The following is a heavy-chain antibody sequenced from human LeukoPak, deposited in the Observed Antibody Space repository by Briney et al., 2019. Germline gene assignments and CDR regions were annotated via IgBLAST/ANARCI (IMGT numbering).Heavy chain of an antibody. CDR2: MNPNSGNT. CDR3: ARDPNWNDGDY. CDR1: GYTFTGYY. V-gene: IGHV1-8*02. Sequence: ASVKVSCKASGYTFTGYYMHWVRQATGQGLEWMGWMNPNSGNTGFAQKFQGRVTMTRNTSISTAYMELSSLRSEDTAVYYCARDPNWNDGDYWGQGTLVTVSS. D-gene: IGHD1-1*01. J-gene: IGHJ4*02.